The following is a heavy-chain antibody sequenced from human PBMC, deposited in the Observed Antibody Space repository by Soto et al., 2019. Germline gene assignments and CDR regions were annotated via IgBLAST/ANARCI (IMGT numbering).Heavy chain of an antibody. V-gene: IGHV4-39*07. Sequence: PSETLSLTCTVSGDSITSSSHYWGWIRQPPGKGLECIANIYYDGNTYYNPSLKSRVAISVDTSKNQFSLKLISVTAADTAVYYCAREGNLGRWLQPLDYWGQGTLVTVS. CDR1: GDSITSSSHY. D-gene: IGHD5-12*01. CDR3: AREGNLGRWLQPLDY. CDR2: IYYDGNT. J-gene: IGHJ4*02.